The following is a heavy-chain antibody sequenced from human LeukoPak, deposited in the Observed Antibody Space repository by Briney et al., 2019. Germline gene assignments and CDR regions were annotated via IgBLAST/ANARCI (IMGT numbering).Heavy chain of an antibody. Sequence: GGSLRLSCAASGFTFDDYTMHWVRHTPGKGLEWVSLISWDGSSRYYADSVKGRFTISRDNSKNSLYLQMNSLRTEDTALYYCARDNEAWYFDLWGRGTPVTVSS. CDR1: GFTFDDYT. CDR2: ISWDGSSR. J-gene: IGHJ2*01. CDR3: ARDNEAWYFDL. V-gene: IGHV3-43*01.